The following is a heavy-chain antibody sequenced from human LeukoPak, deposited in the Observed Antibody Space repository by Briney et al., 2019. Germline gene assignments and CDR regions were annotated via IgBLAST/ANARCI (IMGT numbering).Heavy chain of an antibody. J-gene: IGHJ4*02. V-gene: IGHV3-23*01. CDR1: GFTFSTYA. D-gene: IGHD2/OR15-2a*01. CDR3: ARDQFRDYFRGADY. CDR2: IRGSGDTI. Sequence: GSLRLSCEASGFTFSTYAMTWVRQAPGEGLEWVSAIRGSGDTIFYADSVKGRFTASRDNSKNTLYLQMNSLRAADTAVYYCARDQFRDYFRGADYWGQGTLVAVSS.